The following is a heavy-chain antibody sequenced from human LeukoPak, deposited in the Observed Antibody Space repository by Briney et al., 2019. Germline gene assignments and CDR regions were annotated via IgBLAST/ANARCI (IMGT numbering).Heavy chain of an antibody. D-gene: IGHD5-12*01. CDR2: INIDGRIT. CDR1: GFSFSSYW. CDR3: ARGGYSGYELDY. V-gene: IGHV3-74*01. Sequence: PGGSLRLSCAASGFSFSSYWMHWVRQVPGRGPVWVSRINIDGRITTYADSVKGRLTISRDNAKNTLYLQMNSLRAEDTAVYYCARGGYSGYELDYWGQGTLVTVSS. J-gene: IGHJ4*02.